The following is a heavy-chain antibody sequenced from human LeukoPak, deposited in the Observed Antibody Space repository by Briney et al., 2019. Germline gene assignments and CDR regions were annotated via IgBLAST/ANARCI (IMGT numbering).Heavy chain of an antibody. CDR3: SKSGSSRGMPDAFDI. CDR2: ISGSGGST. J-gene: IGHJ3*02. Sequence: PGGSLRLSCAASGFTFSSYAMSWVRQAPGKGLEWVSAISGSGGSTYYADSVRGRFTISRDNSKHTLHLQMNTLRSPHTAVYFCSKSGSSRGMPDAFDIWVRGAMVSVCS. V-gene: IGHV3-23*01. CDR1: GFTFSSYA. D-gene: IGHD3-10*01.